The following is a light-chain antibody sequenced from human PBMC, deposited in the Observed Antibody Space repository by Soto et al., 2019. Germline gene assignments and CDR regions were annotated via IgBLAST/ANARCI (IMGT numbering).Light chain of an antibody. Sequence: EIVLTQSPGTLSLSPGERATLSCRASQSVSNNYLAWYQQKPGQAPRLLIRGAVRRATGIPDRFSGSGSGADFTLTISRLEPEDFAVYYCQQYGRSPGTFGQGTRLEIK. CDR3: QQYGRSPGT. CDR2: GAV. CDR1: QSVSNNY. J-gene: IGKJ5*01. V-gene: IGKV3-20*01.